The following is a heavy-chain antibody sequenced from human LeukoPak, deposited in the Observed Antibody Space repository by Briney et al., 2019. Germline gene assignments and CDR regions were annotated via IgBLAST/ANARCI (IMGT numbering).Heavy chain of an antibody. Sequence: GGSLRLSCAASGFTFSSYGMHWVRQAPGKGLEWVAVIWYDGSNKYYADSVKGRFTISRDNSKNTLYLQMNSLRAEDTAVYYCAREYYYDSSGFYPHWFDPWGQGTLVTVSS. CDR1: GFTFSSYG. J-gene: IGHJ5*02. CDR2: IWYDGSNK. D-gene: IGHD3-22*01. V-gene: IGHV3-33*01. CDR3: AREYYYDSSGFYPHWFDP.